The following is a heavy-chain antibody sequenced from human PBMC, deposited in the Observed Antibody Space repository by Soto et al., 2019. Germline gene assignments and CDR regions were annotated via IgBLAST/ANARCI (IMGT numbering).Heavy chain of an antibody. J-gene: IGHJ5*02. D-gene: IGHD5-12*01. CDR2: IIPIFGTA. V-gene: IGHV1-69*13. CDR3: ARSGYDKLTYRYNWFDP. Sequence: SVKVSCKASGGTFSSYAISWVRQAPGQGLEWMGGIIPIFGTANYAQKFQGRVTITADESTSTAYMELSSLRSEDTAVYYCARSGYDKLTYRYNWFDPWGQGTLVTVSS. CDR1: GGTFSSYA.